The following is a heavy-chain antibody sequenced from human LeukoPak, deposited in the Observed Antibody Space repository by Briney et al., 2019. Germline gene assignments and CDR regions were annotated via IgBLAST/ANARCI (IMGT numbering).Heavy chain of an antibody. D-gene: IGHD6-19*01. V-gene: IGHV3-7*01. CDR1: GFIFNNCW. CDR2: IKKDGSER. Sequence: GGSLRLSCAASGFIFNNCWMSWVRQAPGKGPEWVANIKKDGSERYYVDSVKGRFTISRDNAKNSLYLQMNSLRAEDTAVYYCARSVAGFDYWGQGNLVTVSS. CDR3: ARSVAGFDY. J-gene: IGHJ4*02.